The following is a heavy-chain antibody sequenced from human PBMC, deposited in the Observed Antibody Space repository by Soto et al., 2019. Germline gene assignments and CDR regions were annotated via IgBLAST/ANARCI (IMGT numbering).Heavy chain of an antibody. Sequence: ASVKVSCKASGYTFTGYYMHWVRQAPGQGLEWMGWINPNSGGTNYAQKFQGWVTMTRDTSISTAYMELRRLRSDDTAVYYCARGGGGQWLDIFFDYWGQGTLVTVSS. CDR3: ARGGGGQWLDIFFDY. D-gene: IGHD6-19*01. CDR2: INPNSGGT. V-gene: IGHV1-2*04. J-gene: IGHJ4*02. CDR1: GYTFTGYY.